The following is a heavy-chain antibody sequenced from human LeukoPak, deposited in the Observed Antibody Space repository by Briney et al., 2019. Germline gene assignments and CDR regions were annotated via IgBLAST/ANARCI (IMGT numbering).Heavy chain of an antibody. CDR3: ARGQDELWASY. CDR2: INHSGST. V-gene: IGHV4-34*01. CDR1: GGSFSGYY. Sequence: SETLSLTCAVYGGSFSGYYWSWIRQPPGKGLEWIGEINHSGSTIYNPSLKSRVTISLDTSKNQFSLKLSSVTAADTAVYYCARGQDELWASYWGQGTLVTVSS. J-gene: IGHJ4*02. D-gene: IGHD3-16*01.